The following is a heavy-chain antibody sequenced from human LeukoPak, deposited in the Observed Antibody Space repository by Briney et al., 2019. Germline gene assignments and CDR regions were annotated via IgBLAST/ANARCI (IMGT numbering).Heavy chain of an antibody. J-gene: IGHJ6*03. CDR2: ISSSSYI. Sequence: PGGSLRLSCAASGFTFSSYSMNWVRQAPGKGLEWVSSISSSSYIYYADSVKGRFTISRDNAKNSLYLQMNSLRAEDTAVYYCARDWYGSGKLGSYYYYMDVWGKGTTVTISS. D-gene: IGHD3-10*01. CDR3: ARDWYGSGKLGSYYYYMDV. V-gene: IGHV3-21*01. CDR1: GFTFSSYS.